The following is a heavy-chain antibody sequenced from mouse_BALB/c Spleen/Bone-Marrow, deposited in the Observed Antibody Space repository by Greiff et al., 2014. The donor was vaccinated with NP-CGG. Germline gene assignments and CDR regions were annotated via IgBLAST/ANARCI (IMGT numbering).Heavy chain of an antibody. CDR1: GYTFTAYA. D-gene: IGHD1-1*01. Sequence: QVQLQQSGPELVRPGVSVKLSCKGSGYTFTAYAMHWVEQSHAKSLEWIGLISTYSGNTHYNQNFKGKATMTVDKSSSTAYMELARLTSEDSAIYYCARNFYGSSYFDYWGRGTTLTVSS. CDR2: ISTYSGNT. V-gene: IGHV1-67*01. J-gene: IGHJ2*01. CDR3: ARNFYGSSYFDY.